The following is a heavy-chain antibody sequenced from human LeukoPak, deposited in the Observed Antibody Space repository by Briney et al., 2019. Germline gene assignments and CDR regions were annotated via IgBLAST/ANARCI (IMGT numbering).Heavy chain of an antibody. CDR2: ISDDGSNK. Sequence: SGGSLRLSCAASGFTFTAYGMHWVRQAPGKGLEWVAVISDDGSNKYYADSVKGRFTISRDNSKNTLYLQMNSLRAEDTAVYYCARDHEWGRAYFDYWGQGTLVTVSS. CDR3: ARDHEWGRAYFDY. D-gene: IGHD1-26*01. J-gene: IGHJ4*02. V-gene: IGHV3-30*03. CDR1: GFTFTAYG.